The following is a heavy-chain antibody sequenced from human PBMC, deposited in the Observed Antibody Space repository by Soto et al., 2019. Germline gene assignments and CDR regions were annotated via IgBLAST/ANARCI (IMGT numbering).Heavy chain of an antibody. Sequence: PSETLSLTCTVSGGSISSYYWSWIRQPPGKGLEWIGYIYYSGSTNYNPSLKSRVTISVDTSKNQFSLKLSSVTAADTAVYHCARGYYGSGSYNWFDPWGQGTLVTVSS. J-gene: IGHJ5*02. D-gene: IGHD3-10*01. CDR1: GGSISSYY. CDR3: ARGYYGSGSYNWFDP. V-gene: IGHV4-59*01. CDR2: IYYSGST.